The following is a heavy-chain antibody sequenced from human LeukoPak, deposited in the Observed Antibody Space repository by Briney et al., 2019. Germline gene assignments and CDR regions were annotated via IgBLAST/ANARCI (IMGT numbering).Heavy chain of an antibody. D-gene: IGHD3-22*01. CDR1: GGSISSYY. CDR3: ASAHYYDSSGYYHGDAFDI. Sequence: SETLSLTCTVSGGSISSYYWSWIRQPPGKGLEGIGYIYYSGSTNYNPSLKSRVTISVDTSKTQFSLKLSSVTAADTAVYYCASAHYYDSSGYYHGDAFDIWGQGTMVTVSS. J-gene: IGHJ3*02. V-gene: IGHV4-59*01. CDR2: IYYSGST.